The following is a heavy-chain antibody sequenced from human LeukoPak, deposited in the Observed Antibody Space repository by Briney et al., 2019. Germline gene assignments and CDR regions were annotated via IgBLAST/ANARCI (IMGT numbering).Heavy chain of an antibody. CDR2: IYYSGST. CDR1: GGSISSSSYY. J-gene: IGHJ5*02. V-gene: IGHV4-39*07. CDR3: ARGDNWFDP. Sequence: SETLSLTCTVSGGSISSSSYYWGWIRQPPGKGLEWIGSIYYSGSTYYNPSLKSRVTISVDTSKNRFSLKLSSVTAADTAVYYCARGDNWFDPWGQGTLVTVSS.